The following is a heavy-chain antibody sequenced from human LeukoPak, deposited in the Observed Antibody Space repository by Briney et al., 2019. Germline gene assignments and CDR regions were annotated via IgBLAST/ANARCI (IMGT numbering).Heavy chain of an antibody. D-gene: IGHD6-19*01. Sequence: SETLSLTCTVSGGSISSYYWSWIRQPPGRGLEWIGDTYYSGSTNYNPSLKSRVTISVDTSKNQFSLRLTSVTAADTAVYYCAREGMAVGFARFPIFNYWGQGTLVTVSS. V-gene: IGHV4-59*01. J-gene: IGHJ4*02. CDR1: GGSISSYY. CDR2: TYYSGST. CDR3: AREGMAVGFARFPIFNY.